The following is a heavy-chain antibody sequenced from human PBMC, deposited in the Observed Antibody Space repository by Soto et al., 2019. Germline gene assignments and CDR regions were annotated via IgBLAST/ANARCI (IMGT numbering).Heavy chain of an antibody. CDR3: ASSVSRSSSGGPIAAAEPHFFDY. CDR2: INPSGGST. J-gene: IGHJ4*02. Sequence: GASVKVSCKASGGTFSSYAISWVRQAPGQGLEWMGIINPSGGSTSYAQKFQGRVTMTRDTSTSTVYMELSSLRSEDTAVYYCASSVSRSSSGGPIAAAEPHFFDYWGQGTLVTVSS. V-gene: IGHV1-46*01. CDR1: GGTFSSYA. D-gene: IGHD6-13*01.